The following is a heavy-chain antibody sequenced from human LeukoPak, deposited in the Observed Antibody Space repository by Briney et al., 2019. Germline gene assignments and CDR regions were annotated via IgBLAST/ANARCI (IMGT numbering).Heavy chain of an antibody. V-gene: IGHV4-59*01. D-gene: IGHD3-16*01. CDR2: FYNSGRS. CDR1: DDSISDYY. CDR3: TRGAGWLIDY. Sequence: SETLSLTCTVSDDSISDYYRGWIRQPPGKGLGWIGYFYNSGRSTYNPSLKSRVTISAGTSKNHFSLKLNSVTTADTAVYYCTRGAGWLIDYWGQGILVTVSS. J-gene: IGHJ4*01.